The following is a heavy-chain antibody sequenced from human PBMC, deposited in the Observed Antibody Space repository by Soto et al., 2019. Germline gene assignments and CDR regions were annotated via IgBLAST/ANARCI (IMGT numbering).Heavy chain of an antibody. CDR1: GYSFTSYW. D-gene: IGHD1-26*01. CDR3: AKDTLLYETSGSFDC. J-gene: IGHJ4*02. Sequence: PGESLKISCKGSGYSFTSYWIGWVRQMPGKGLEWMGIIYPGDSDTRYSPSFQGQVTISADKSISTAYLQWSSLKASDTAMYYCAKDTLLYETSGSFDCWGQGTLVTVSS. V-gene: IGHV5-51*01. CDR2: IYPGDSDT.